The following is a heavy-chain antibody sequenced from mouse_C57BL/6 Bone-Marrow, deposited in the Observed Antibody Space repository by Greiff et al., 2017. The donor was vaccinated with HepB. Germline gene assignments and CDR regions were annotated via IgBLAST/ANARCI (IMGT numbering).Heavy chain of an antibody. J-gene: IGHJ4*01. CDR1: GYSITSGYY. Sequence: EVKLQESGPGLVKPSQSLSLTCSVTGYSITSGYYWNWIRQFPGNKLEWMGYISYDGSNNYNPSLKNRISITRDTSKIQFFLKLNSVPTEDTATYYCARDDSYEIYYVMDYWGQEASVTVSP. D-gene: IGHD2-12*01. CDR3: ARDDSYEIYYVMDY. CDR2: ISYDGSN. V-gene: IGHV3-6*01.